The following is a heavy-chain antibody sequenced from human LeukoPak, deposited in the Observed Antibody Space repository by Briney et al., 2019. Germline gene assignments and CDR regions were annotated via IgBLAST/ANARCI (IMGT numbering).Heavy chain of an antibody. CDR2: ISGSGDST. CDR1: GFTFNSYA. J-gene: IGHJ4*02. D-gene: IGHD3-3*01. Sequence: PGASLRLSCAASGFTFNSYAMSWVRQAPGKGLEWVSGISGSGDSTFHADSVKGRFTTSRDNSKNTLYLQMNSLRADDTAVYYCAKDLSDFWSGRNFDYWGQGTLVTVSS. V-gene: IGHV3-23*01. CDR3: AKDLSDFWSGRNFDY.